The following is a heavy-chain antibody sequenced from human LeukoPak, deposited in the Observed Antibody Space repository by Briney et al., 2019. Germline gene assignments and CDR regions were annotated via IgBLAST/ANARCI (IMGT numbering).Heavy chain of an antibody. V-gene: IGHV3-64*01. J-gene: IGHJ3*02. CDR2: ISSNGGST. Sequence: GGSLRLSCAASGFTFSSYAVHWVRQAPGKGLEYVSAISSNGGSTYYANSVKGRFTISRDNSKNTLYLQMGSLRAEDMAVYYCARAPAAFDIWGQGTMVTVSS. CDR3: ARAPAAFDI. CDR1: GFTFSSYA.